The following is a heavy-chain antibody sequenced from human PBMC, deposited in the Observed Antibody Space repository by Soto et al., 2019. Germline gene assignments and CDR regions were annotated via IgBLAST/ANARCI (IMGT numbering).Heavy chain of an antibody. J-gene: IGHJ4*02. CDR2: ISYDGSNK. CDR1: GFTFSSYG. D-gene: IGHD6-19*01. Sequence: QVQLVESGGGVVQPGRSLRLSCAASGFTFSSYGMHWVRQAPGKGLEWVAVISYDGSNKYYADSVKGRFTISRDNSKNTLYLQMNSLRAEDTAVYYCAKGHQSSGWYGMSYWGQGTLVTVSS. CDR3: AKGHQSSGWYGMSY. V-gene: IGHV3-30*18.